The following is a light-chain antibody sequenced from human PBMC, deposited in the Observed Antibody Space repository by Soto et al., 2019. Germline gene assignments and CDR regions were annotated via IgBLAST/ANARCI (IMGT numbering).Light chain of an antibody. Sequence: AIRMTQSPSSFSASTGDRVTITCRASQGISSYLAWYQQKPGKAPKLLIYAASTLQSGVPSRFSGSGSGTDFTLTISCLQAEDFATHYCQQYYSYPQITFGQGTRLEIK. CDR2: AAS. V-gene: IGKV1-8*01. J-gene: IGKJ5*01. CDR3: QQYYSYPQIT. CDR1: QGISSY.